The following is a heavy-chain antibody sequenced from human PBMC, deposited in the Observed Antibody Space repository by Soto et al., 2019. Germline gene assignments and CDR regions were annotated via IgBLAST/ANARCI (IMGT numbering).Heavy chain of an antibody. D-gene: IGHD3-22*01. CDR2: VYYSGST. Sequence: PSETLSLTCSVSGGSISSSGYYCTWIRQHPGKGLEWIGYVYYSGSTYYNPSLKSRVTISVDTSRNQFSLNLRSVTAADTAVYYCPLDRGGYYHFDHWGQGTLVTASS. J-gene: IGHJ4*02. CDR3: PLDRGGYYHFDH. V-gene: IGHV4-31*03. CDR1: GGSISSSGYY.